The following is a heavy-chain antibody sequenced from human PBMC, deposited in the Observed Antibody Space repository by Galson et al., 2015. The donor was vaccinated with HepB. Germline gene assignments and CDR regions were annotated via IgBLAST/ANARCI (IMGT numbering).Heavy chain of an antibody. CDR3: AGEDDFWSGYYPYYFDY. J-gene: IGHJ4*02. Sequence: SLRLSCAASGFTFSSYWMSWVRQAPGKGLEWVANIKQDGSEKYYVDSVKGRFTISRDNARNSLYLQMNSLRAEDTAVYYCAGEDDFWSGYYPYYFDYWGQGTLVTVSS. D-gene: IGHD3-3*01. CDR2: IKQDGSEK. CDR1: GFTFSSYW. V-gene: IGHV3-7*01.